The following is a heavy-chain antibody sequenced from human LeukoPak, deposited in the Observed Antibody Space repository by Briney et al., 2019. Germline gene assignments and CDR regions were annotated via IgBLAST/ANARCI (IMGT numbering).Heavy chain of an antibody. CDR1: GFNFSISY. CDR3: ARGWATIPD. CDR2: IDPDGVDK. Sequence: GGSLRLSCTASGFNFSISYMMWVRQAPGEGLEWVAHIDPDGVDKYYVGSVKDRFIISRDNTKNSLFLQMNSLRDDDTALYYCARGWATIPDWGQGSLVIVSS. V-gene: IGHV3-7*01. D-gene: IGHD5-24*01. J-gene: IGHJ4*02.